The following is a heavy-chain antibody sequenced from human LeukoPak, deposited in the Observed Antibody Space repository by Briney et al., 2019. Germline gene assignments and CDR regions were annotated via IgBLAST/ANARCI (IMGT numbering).Heavy chain of an antibody. CDR1: GFTFSSYA. V-gene: IGHV3-23*01. D-gene: IGHD3-10*01. J-gene: IGHJ4*02. CDR3: AKTPDYYGSGSSSYIDC. Sequence: GGSLRLSCAASGFTFSSYAMSWVRQAPGKGLEWVSAISGSCGGTYYANSVKGRFTISRDNSRDTLYLQMNSLRAEDTALYFFAKTPDYYGSGSSSYIDCWGQGTLVSVSS. CDR2: ISGSCGGT.